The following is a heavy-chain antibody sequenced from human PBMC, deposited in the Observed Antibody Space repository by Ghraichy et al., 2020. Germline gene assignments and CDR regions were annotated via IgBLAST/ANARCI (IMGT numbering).Heavy chain of an antibody. D-gene: IGHD6-6*01. CDR1: GFTFSSYS. CDR2: ISSSSSYI. V-gene: IGHV3-21*01. Sequence: GESLNISCAASGFTFSSYSMNWVRQAPGKGLEWVSSISSSSSYIYYADSVKGRFTISRDNAKNSLYLQMNSLRAEDTAVYYCARDGVLDSSSALPFDYWGQGTLVTVAS. J-gene: IGHJ4*02. CDR3: ARDGVLDSSSALPFDY.